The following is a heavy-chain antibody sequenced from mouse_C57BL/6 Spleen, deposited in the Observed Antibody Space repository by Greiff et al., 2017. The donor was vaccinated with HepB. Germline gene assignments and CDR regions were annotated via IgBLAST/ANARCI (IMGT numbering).Heavy chain of an antibody. Sequence: EVKLVESGGGLVQPGGSMKLSCAASGFTFSDAWMDWVRQSPEKGLEWVAEIRNKANNHATYYAVSVKGRFTISRDDSKSIVYLQMNSLRAEDTGIYYCTSLPLYGSNSWFAYWGQGTLVTVSA. J-gene: IGHJ3*01. CDR1: GFTFSDAW. CDR3: TSLPLYGSNSWFAY. V-gene: IGHV6-6*01. D-gene: IGHD1-1*01. CDR2: IRNKANNHAT.